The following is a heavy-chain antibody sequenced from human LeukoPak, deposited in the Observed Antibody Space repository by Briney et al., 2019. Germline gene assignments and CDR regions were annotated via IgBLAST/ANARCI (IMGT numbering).Heavy chain of an antibody. V-gene: IGHV1-46*01. CDR2: INPSGGST. J-gene: IGHJ4*02. CDR3: ARPKYYYDSSAPLYY. CDR1: GYTFTSYY. D-gene: IGHD3-22*01. Sequence: ASVKVSCKASGYTFTSYYMHWLRQAPGQGLEWMGIINPSGGSTSYAQKFQGRVTMTRDTSTSTVYMELSSLRSEDTAVYYCARPKYYYDSSAPLYYWGQGTLVTVSS.